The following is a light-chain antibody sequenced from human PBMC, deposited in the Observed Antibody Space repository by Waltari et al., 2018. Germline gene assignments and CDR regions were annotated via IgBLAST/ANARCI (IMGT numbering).Light chain of an antibody. CDR3: SSYTSISTSVV. Sequence: QSALTQPASVSGSPGQSITISCTGTSSDVGGYDFVSWYQQYPGKAPKLVIYDVYYRPSGVSHRFSASKAGNTASLTISGLQTEDEADYYCSSYTSISTSVVFGGGTNLTVL. J-gene: IGLJ2*01. V-gene: IGLV2-14*03. CDR1: SSDVGGYDF. CDR2: DVY.